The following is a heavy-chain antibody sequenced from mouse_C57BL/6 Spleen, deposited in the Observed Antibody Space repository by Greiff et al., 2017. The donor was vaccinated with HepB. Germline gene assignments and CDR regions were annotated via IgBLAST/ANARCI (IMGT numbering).Heavy chain of an antibody. V-gene: IGHV7-4*01. CDR3: VKAGITTGYYAMDY. CDR2: IRNKANGYTT. J-gene: IGHJ4*01. Sequence: VQLQQSGGGLVQPGASLRLSCAASGFTFTDYYMSWVRQPPGKALEWLALIRNKANGYTTEYTASVKGRFTISRDNSQNILYLQMNTLRAEDSATYYCVKAGITTGYYAMDYWGQGTSVTVSS. D-gene: IGHD1-1*01. CDR1: GFTFTDYY.